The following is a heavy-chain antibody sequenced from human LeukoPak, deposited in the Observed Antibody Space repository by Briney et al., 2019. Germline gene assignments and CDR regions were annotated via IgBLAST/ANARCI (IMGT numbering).Heavy chain of an antibody. CDR2: IYSSGST. CDR1: GGSISSYY. V-gene: IGHV4-59*08. D-gene: IGHD2-15*01. Sequence: SETLSLTCTGSGGSISSYYWSWIRQPLGKGLEWIGYIYSSGSTSYNPSLKSRVTISVDTSKNQFSLKLSSVTAADTAVYYCARHPCSGGSCPNPFDRWGQGTLVTVSS. J-gene: IGHJ5*02. CDR3: ARHPCSGGSCPNPFDR.